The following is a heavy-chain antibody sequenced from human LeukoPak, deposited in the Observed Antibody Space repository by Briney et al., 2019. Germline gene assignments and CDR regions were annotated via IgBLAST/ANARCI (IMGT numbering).Heavy chain of an antibody. CDR2: ISYIGST. J-gene: IGHJ3*02. D-gene: IGHD4-17*01. CDR1: GGSFSSHY. V-gene: IGHV4-59*11. Sequence: SETLSLTWTVSGGSFSSHYWSWIRQPPGKGLEWIGHISYIGSTNYNPSLKSRVTISVDTSKNQFSLKLSSVTAADTAVYYCARDPTTVTKGLDIWGQGTMVTVSS. CDR3: ARDPTTVTKGLDI.